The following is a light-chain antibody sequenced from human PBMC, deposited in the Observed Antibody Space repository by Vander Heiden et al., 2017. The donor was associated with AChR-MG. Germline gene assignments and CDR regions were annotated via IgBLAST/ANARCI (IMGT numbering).Light chain of an antibody. J-gene: IGKJ4*01. V-gene: IGKV3-11*01. CDR2: DAS. CDR3: QQRSNWPLT. Sequence: EIVLTQSPATLSLSPGERATLSCRASQSVSSYLAWYQQKVGQAPRLLIYDASNRATGIPARFSGSGSGTDFTRTISSLEPEDFAVYYCQQRSNWPLTFGGGTKVEIK. CDR1: QSVSSY.